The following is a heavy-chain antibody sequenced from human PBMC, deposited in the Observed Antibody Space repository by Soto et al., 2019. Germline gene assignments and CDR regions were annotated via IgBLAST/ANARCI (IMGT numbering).Heavy chain of an antibody. CDR2: ISYDGSNK. CDR1: GFTFSTYA. V-gene: IGHV3-30-3*01. J-gene: IGHJ4*02. Sequence: QVQLVESGGGVVQPGMSLRLSCAASGFTFSTYAMHWVRQAPGKGLEWVAVISYDGSNKYYADSVKGRFTISSDSSKNTLYLQMNSLRTEDTAVYYCAREVTGHYYFDYWGQGTLVTVSS. D-gene: IGHD2-21*02. CDR3: AREVTGHYYFDY.